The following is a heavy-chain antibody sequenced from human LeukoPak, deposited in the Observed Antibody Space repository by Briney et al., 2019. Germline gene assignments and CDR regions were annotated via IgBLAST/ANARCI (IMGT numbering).Heavy chain of an antibody. V-gene: IGHV3-53*01. CDR1: GFTVSSNY. D-gene: IGHD3-3*01. J-gene: IGHJ4*02. CDR2: IYSGGST. Sequence: GGSLRLSCAASGFTVSSNYMSWVRQAPGKGLEWVSVIYSGGSTYYADSVKGRFTISRDNSKNTLYLQMSSLRAEDTAVYYCCNYDFWSGYPYWGQGTLVTVSS. CDR3: CNYDFWSGYPY.